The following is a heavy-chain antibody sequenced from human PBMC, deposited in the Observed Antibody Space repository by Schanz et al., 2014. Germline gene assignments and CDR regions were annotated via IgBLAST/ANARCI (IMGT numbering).Heavy chain of an antibody. V-gene: IGHV3-NL1*01. J-gene: IGHJ4*02. CDR1: GFSFSSYG. CDR2: ISGSSENT. Sequence: QVQLVESGGGVVQPGGSLRLSCAASGFSFSSYGMHWVRQAPGKGLEWVATISGSSENTYYADSVKGRVTISRDNAENTLYLQMNSLRVEDTAVYYCAMGGYQLHHWGQGTLVTVSS. CDR3: AMGGYQLHH. D-gene: IGHD1-7*01.